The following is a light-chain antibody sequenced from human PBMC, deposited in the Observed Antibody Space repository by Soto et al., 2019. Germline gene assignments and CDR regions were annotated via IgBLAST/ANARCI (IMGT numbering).Light chain of an antibody. CDR2: GTS. J-gene: IGKJ1*01. CDR3: QQQNNWPWT. CDR1: QSVSGN. Sequence: EIVMTQSPDTLSVSPWERATLSCRASQSVSGNLAWYQQKPGQAPRLLIYGTSTRATGIPARFSGSGSGTEFTLTISSLQSEDFAVYYCQQQNNWPWTFGQGTKVDIK. V-gene: IGKV3-15*01.